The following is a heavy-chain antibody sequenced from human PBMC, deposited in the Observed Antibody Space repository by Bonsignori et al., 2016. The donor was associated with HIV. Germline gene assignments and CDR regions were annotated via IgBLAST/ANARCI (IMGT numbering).Heavy chain of an antibody. CDR3: ARVRLRYFDWLPRPYFDY. D-gene: IGHD3-9*01. CDR2: INHSGST. J-gene: IGHJ4*02. Sequence: WIRQPPGKGLEWIGEINHSGSTNYNPSLKSRVTISVDTSKNQFSLKLSSVTAADTAVYYCARVRLRYFDWLPRPYFDYWGQGTLVTVSS. V-gene: IGHV4-34*01.